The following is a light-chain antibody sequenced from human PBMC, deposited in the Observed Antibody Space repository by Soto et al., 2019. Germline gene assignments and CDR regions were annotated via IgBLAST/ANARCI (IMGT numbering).Light chain of an antibody. V-gene: IGKV3-20*01. CDR3: QQYGSSPLFT. CDR1: QSVSSRY. CDR2: GAS. Sequence: EIVLTQSTGTLSLSPGERATLSCRTSQSVSSRYLAWYQQKPGQAPRLLIYGASSRATGIPDRFSGSGSGTDFTLTISRLEPEDFAVYYCQQYGSSPLFTFGPGTKVDIK. J-gene: IGKJ3*01.